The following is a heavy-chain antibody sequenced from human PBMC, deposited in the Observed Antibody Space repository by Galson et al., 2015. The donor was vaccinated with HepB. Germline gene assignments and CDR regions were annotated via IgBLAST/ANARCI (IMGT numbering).Heavy chain of an antibody. D-gene: IGHD3-10*01. Sequence: SLRLSCAASGFTFSSYAMHWVRQAPGKGLEWVAVISYDGSKKYYADSVKGRFTISRDNSKNTLYLQMNSLRAEDTAVYYCASSPPYGYYDYWGQGTLVTVSS. CDR2: ISYDGSKK. J-gene: IGHJ4*02. CDR3: ASSPPYGYYDY. V-gene: IGHV3-30-3*01. CDR1: GFTFSSYA.